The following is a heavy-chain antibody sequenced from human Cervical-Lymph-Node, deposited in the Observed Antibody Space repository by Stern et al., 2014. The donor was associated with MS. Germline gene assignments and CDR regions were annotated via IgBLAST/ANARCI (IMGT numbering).Heavy chain of an antibody. CDR2: ISYSGST. D-gene: IGHD6-13*01. CDR1: GGSISDYD. J-gene: IGHJ6*02. CDR3: GGVAAVSRVYGMDV. V-gene: IGHV4-59*01. Sequence: QLQLQESGPGLVKPSETLSLTCTVSGGSISDYDWSWILLPPGKGLEWVGHISYSGSTNYNPSLKSRGTISVDTSKKQVSLKLRSVTAADTAVYYCGGVAAVSRVYGMDVWGQGTTVTVSS.